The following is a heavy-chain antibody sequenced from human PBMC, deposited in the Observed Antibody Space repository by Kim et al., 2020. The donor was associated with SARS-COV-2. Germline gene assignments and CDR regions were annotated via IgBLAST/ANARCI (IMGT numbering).Heavy chain of an antibody. CDR1: GYSISSGYY. V-gene: IGHV4-38-2*02. CDR2: IYHSGST. Sequence: SETLSLTCTVSGYSISSGYYWGWIRQPPGKGLEWIGSIYHSGSTYYNPSLKSRVTISVDTSKNQFSLKLSSVTAADTAVYYCARDQSGYRGDYWGQGTLVTVSS. D-gene: IGHD5-18*01. CDR3: ARDQSGYRGDY. J-gene: IGHJ4*02.